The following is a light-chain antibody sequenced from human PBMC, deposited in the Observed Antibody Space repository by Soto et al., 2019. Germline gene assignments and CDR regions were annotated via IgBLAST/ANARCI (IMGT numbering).Light chain of an antibody. CDR1: QGIRND. CDR3: RQQDNFTIT. CDR2: AAS. V-gene: IGKV1-17*01. J-gene: IGKJ5*01. Sequence: DIQMTQSPSSLSASVGDRVTITCLASQGIRNDLGWYQKKPGEDPKSLIYAASTLQTGVPSRFSGSGSGTEFNLTISRLQTEDSATYDCRQQDNFTITGGQGTRLEIK.